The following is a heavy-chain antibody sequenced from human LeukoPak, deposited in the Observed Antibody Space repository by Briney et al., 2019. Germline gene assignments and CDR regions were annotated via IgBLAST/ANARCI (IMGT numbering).Heavy chain of an antibody. J-gene: IGHJ6*02. CDR3: ARAARVLLWFGESKPSRMDV. CDR1: GGSISSGDYF. Sequence: PSETLSLTCTVSGGSISSGDYFWSWIRQPPGKGLEWIGYIYYSGSTYYNPSLQSRLTISVDTSKNQFSLKLTSVTAADTAVYYCARAARVLLWFGESKPSRMDVWGQGTTVTVS. V-gene: IGHV4-30-4*01. D-gene: IGHD3-10*01. CDR2: IYYSGST.